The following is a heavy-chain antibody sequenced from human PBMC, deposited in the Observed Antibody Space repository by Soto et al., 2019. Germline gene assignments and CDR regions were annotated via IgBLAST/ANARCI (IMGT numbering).Heavy chain of an antibody. V-gene: IGHV3-11*01. Sequence: GGSLRLSCAASGFTFSAYYMSWIRQAPGKGLEWLSYISSSGSTISYTDSVKGRFTISRDNAKNSLYLQMNSLRVEGTAVYYCARVSHDFWSGYPDAFDIWGQGTVVTVS. D-gene: IGHD3-3*01. CDR2: ISSSGSTI. J-gene: IGHJ3*02. CDR3: ARVSHDFWSGYPDAFDI. CDR1: GFTFSAYY.